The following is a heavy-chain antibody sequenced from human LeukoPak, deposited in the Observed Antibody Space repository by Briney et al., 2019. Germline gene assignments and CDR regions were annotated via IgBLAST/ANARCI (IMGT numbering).Heavy chain of an antibody. J-gene: IGHJ2*01. V-gene: IGHV4-39*01. Sequence: PSETLSLTCTVSGGSISSSSYYWGWTRQPPGKGVEWIGSIYYSGSTYYNPSLKSRVTISVDTSKNQFSLKLSSVTAAETAVYYCARHHDSSGYYPPMAYWYFDLWGRGTLVTVSS. CDR1: GGSISSSSYY. CDR2: IYYSGST. D-gene: IGHD3-22*01. CDR3: ARHHDSSGYYPPMAYWYFDL.